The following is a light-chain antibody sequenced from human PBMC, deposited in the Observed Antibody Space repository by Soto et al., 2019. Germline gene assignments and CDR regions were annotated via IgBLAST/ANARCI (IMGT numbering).Light chain of an antibody. CDR3: QQYGSSPLT. J-gene: IGKJ1*01. V-gene: IGKV3-20*01. CDR2: DAS. Sequence: EVALTQSPGTLSLSPGARATLSCRASQNIANNYLTWYQQKPGQAPRVLIYDASTRATGIPDRFSGSGSGTDFTLTISRLEPEDSAVYYCQQYGSSPLTFGQGTKVEI. CDR1: QNIANNY.